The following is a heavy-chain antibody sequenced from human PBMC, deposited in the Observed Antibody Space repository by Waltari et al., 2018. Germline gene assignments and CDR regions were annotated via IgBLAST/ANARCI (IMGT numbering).Heavy chain of an antibody. CDR1: GFALSTRW. J-gene: IGHJ4*02. D-gene: IGHD6-13*01. V-gene: IGHV3-7*01. Sequence: EVQLGESGGGLVQPGGSTRIHWAASGFALSTRWMSWGRQAPGKGLEWVANINQDGREKYYVDSMKGRVTISRDNAKNSLFLQMDSLRAEDTAVYFCAMAAGTLYWGQGTLVTVSS. CDR3: AMAAGTLY. CDR2: INQDGREK.